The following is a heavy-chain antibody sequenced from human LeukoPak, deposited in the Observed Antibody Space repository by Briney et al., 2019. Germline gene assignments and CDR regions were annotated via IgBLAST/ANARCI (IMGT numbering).Heavy chain of an antibody. CDR1: GGSISTSGYY. V-gene: IGHV4-39*01. D-gene: IGHD6-6*01. J-gene: IGHJ5*02. CDR2: IFNRGDT. CDR3: ARRESPRSSSVLWFDP. Sequence: SETLSLTCTVSGGSISTSGYYWGWIRQSPGKGLEWIGTIFNRGDTYYNPSLKSRVTISIDKSKNQFSLKLTSVTAADTALYSCARRESPRSSSVLWFDPWGQGTLVSVSS.